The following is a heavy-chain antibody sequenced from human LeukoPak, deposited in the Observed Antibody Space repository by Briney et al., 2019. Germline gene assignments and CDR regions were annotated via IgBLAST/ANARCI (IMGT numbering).Heavy chain of an antibody. D-gene: IGHD2-2*01. J-gene: IGHJ5*02. CDR3: AWRSCSSTSCGIWDNWFDP. CDR2: IIPIFGTA. Sequence: ASVKVSCKASGGTFSSYAISWVRQAPGQGLEWMGGIIPIFGTANYAQKFQGRVTITTDESTSTAYMELSSLRSEDTAVYYCAWRSCSSTSCGIWDNWFDPWGQGTLVTVSS. V-gene: IGHV1-69*05. CDR1: GGTFSSYA.